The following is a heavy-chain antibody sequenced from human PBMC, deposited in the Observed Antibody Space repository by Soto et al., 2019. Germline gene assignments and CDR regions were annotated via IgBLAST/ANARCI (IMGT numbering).Heavy chain of an antibody. V-gene: IGHV4-61*01. D-gene: IGHD5-18*01. J-gene: IGHJ4*02. CDR2: MHYSGST. CDR1: GGSVSSGSYH. Sequence: QVQLQESGPGLVKPSETLSLTCAVSGGSVSSGSYHWSWIRQPPGRGLEWLGNMHYSGSTNQNPSLRSRVTISIDTSNNQFFLRLRSVTAADTAVYYCARGWKGYKYGSLSFDSWGQGTLVTVSS. CDR3: ARGWKGYKYGSLSFDS.